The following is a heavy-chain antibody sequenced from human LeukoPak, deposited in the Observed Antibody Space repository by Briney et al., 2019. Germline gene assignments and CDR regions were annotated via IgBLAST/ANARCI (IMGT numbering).Heavy chain of an antibody. CDR2: IYHSGST. CDR3: ARHYYYGSGNIVDY. D-gene: IGHD3-10*01. Sequence: MASETLSLTCTVSGYSISSGYYWGWIRQPPGKGLEWIGSIYHSGSTNYNPSLKSRVTISVDTPKNQLSLKLSSVTAADTAVYYCARHYYYGSGNIVDYWSQGTLVTVSS. J-gene: IGHJ4*02. CDR1: GYSISSGYY. V-gene: IGHV4-38-2*02.